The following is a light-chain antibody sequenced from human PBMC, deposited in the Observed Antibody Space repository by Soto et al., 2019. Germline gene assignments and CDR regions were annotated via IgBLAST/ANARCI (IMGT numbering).Light chain of an antibody. CDR2: GAS. V-gene: IGKV3-20*01. CDR1: QRVSSSY. CDR3: QQYGSSPPT. J-gene: IGKJ5*01. Sequence: EIVLTQSPGTLSLSPGERATLSCRASQRVSSSYLAWYQQKPGQAPRLLIYGASSRATGIPDRFSGSGSGTDFTLTISRLEPEDFAVYYCQQYGSSPPTFGQGTRLEN.